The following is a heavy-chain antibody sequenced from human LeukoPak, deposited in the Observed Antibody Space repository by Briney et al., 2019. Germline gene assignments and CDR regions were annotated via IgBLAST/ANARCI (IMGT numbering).Heavy chain of an antibody. CDR2: ISSSSYI. CDR1: GFTFSSYS. V-gene: IGHV3-21*01. J-gene: IGHJ4*02. CDR3: ARGGGELVDWLGDY. D-gene: IGHD3-16*01. Sequence: PGGSLRLSCAASGFTFSSYSMNWVRQAPGKGLEWVSSISSSSYIYYADSVKGRFTISRDNAKNSLYLQMNSLRAEDTAVYYCARGGGELVDWLGDYWGQGTLVTVSS.